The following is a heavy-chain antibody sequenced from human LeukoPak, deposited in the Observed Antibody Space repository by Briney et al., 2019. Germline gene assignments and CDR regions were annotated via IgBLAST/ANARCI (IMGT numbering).Heavy chain of an antibody. D-gene: IGHD2/OR15-2a*01. J-gene: IGHJ4*02. V-gene: IGHV3-9*01. CDR2: ISWNGARI. CDR3: AKDIRCDSTSALDY. CDR1: GFTFDDYA. Sequence: GGSLRLSCAASGFTFDDYAMHWVRQAPGKGLEWVSGISWNGARIGYADSVKGRFTISRDNAKNSLYLQMNSLRAEDTALYYCAKDIRCDSTSALDYWGQGTLVTVSS.